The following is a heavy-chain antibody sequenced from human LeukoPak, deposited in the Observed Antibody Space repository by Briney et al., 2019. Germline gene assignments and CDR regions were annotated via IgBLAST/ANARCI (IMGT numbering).Heavy chain of an antibody. CDR3: ARLAFGSGTYYFDY. V-gene: IGHV1-46*01. CDR1: GYTFTNFD. D-gene: IGHD3-3*02. Sequence: GASVKVSCKASGYTFTNFDINWVRQAPGQGLEWMGIINPSGGSTSYAQKFQGRVTMTRDTSTSTVYMELSSLRSEDTAVYFCARLAFGSGTYYFDYWGQGTLVTVSS. CDR2: INPSGGST. J-gene: IGHJ4*02.